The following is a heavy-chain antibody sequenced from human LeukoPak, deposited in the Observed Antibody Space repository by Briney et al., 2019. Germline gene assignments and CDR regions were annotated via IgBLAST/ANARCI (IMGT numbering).Heavy chain of an antibody. Sequence: ASVKVSCKASGYTFTGYHIHWVRQAPGQGLEWMGRINPYSGDTNFAQKFQGRVTMTRDTSITTAYMDLSRLTPDDTAVYFCAREQGSPTRSWYTGYWGQGTQGTVSS. CDR1: GYTFTGYH. V-gene: IGHV1-2*06. CDR2: INPYSGDT. J-gene: IGHJ4*02. CDR3: AREQGSPTRSWYTGY. D-gene: IGHD6-13*01.